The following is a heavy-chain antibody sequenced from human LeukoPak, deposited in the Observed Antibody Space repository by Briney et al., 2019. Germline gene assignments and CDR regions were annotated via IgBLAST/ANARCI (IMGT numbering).Heavy chain of an antibody. CDR2: IRQDGSER. D-gene: IGHD5-12*01. V-gene: IGHV3-7*01. CDR3: ARDWGSTGYDLYDS. CDR1: GFIFSNYW. Sequence: QTGGSLRLSCAASGFIFSNYWMTWVRQSPGKGLEWVAHIRQDGSERHYVDSVKDRFTISRANAKNSLDLQMDSLRAEDTAVYYCARDWGSTGYDLYDSWGQGALVTVSS. J-gene: IGHJ4*02.